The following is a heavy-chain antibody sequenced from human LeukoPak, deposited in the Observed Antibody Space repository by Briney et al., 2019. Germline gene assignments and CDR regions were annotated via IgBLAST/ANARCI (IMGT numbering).Heavy chain of an antibody. CDR3: AKDPVVVITNDY. Sequence: GGSLRLSCAASGFTFSSYAMSWVRQAPGKGLEWVSAISGSGGSTYYADSVKGRFTISRDNSKNTLYLQMNSLKAEDTAVYYCAKDPVVVITNDYWGQGTLVTVSS. CDR2: ISGSGGST. V-gene: IGHV3-23*01. D-gene: IGHD3-22*01. J-gene: IGHJ4*02. CDR1: GFTFSSYA.